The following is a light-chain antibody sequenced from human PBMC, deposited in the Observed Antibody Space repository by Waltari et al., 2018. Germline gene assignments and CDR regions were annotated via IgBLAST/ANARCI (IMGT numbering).Light chain of an antibody. J-gene: IGKJ3*01. CDR1: QSLVHSDGNTY. V-gene: IGKV2-30*02. CDR2: KVS. Sequence: EVVMTQSPLSLPVTLGQPASISCRSSQSLVHSDGNTYLGWFQQRPGQSPRRLIYKVSNRDSGVPDRFSGSGSGTDFTLKISRVEAEDVGVYFCMQGTHWPYTFGPGTKVDI. CDR3: MQGTHWPYT.